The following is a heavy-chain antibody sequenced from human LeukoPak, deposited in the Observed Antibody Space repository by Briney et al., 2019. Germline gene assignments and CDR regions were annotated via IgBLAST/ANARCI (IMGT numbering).Heavy chain of an antibody. V-gene: IGHV1-69*05. Sequence: SVKVSCKASGGTFSSYAISWVRQAPGQGLEWMGGIIPIFGTANYAQKFQGRVTITTDESTSTAYMELSSLRSEDTAVYYWARSDRNDFWSGYHSYYYYYMDVWGKGTTVTVSS. CDR2: IIPIFGTA. J-gene: IGHJ6*03. CDR3: ARSDRNDFWSGYHSYYYYYMDV. D-gene: IGHD3-3*01. CDR1: GGTFSSYA.